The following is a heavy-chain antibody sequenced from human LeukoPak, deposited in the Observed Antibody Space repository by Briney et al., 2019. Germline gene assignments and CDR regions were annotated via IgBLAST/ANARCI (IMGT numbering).Heavy chain of an antibody. D-gene: IGHD2-15*01. Sequence: SETQSLTCTVSGGSISSGDYYWSWIRQPPGKGLEWIGYIYYSGSTYYNPSLKSRVTISVDTSKNQFSLKLSSVTAADTAVYYCARGLGYCSGGSCYYLDYWGQGTLVTVSS. CDR2: IYYSGST. V-gene: IGHV4-30-4*01. CDR3: ARGLGYCSGGSCYYLDY. J-gene: IGHJ4*02. CDR1: GGSISSGDYY.